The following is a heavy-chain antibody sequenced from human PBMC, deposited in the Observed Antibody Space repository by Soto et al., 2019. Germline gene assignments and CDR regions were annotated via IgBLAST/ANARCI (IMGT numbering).Heavy chain of an antibody. V-gene: IGHV4-59*01. D-gene: IGHD3-3*01. J-gene: IGHJ4*02. CDR3: ARDGSRHDFWSGPYYFDY. CDR2: IYYSGST. Sequence: QVQLQESGPGLVKPSETLSLTCTVSGGSISTYYWSWIRQPPGKGLEWIGYIYYSGSTNYNPSLRSRVTVSVDTSKNQSSLKRSSVSAADTDVYYCARDGSRHDFWSGPYYFDYWGQGTLVTVSS. CDR1: GGSISTYY.